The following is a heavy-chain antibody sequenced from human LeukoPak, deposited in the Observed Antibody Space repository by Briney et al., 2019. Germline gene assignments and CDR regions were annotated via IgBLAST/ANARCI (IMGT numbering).Heavy chain of an antibody. CDR1: GGTFSSYA. CDR3: ARGHSLKDRENTFDY. CDR2: IIPLFGTA. J-gene: IGHJ4*02. Sequence: SVTVSFKASGGTFSSYAISWVRHAPGHGLEWMGRIIPLFGTANYAQKFQCRVTITTDESTSTAYMELSSLRSEDTAVYYCARGHSLKDRENTFDYWGQGTLVTVSS. V-gene: IGHV1-69*05.